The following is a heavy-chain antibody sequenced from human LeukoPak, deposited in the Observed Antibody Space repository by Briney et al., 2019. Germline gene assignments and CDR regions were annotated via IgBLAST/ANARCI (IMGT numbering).Heavy chain of an antibody. D-gene: IGHD3-3*01. CDR2: ISYDGSNK. Sequence: GGSLRLSCAASGFTFSSYGMHWVRQAPGKGLEWVAVISYDGSNKYYADSVKGRFTISRDNSKNTLYLQMNSLRAEDTAVYYCAKGNKIFGAFDIWGQGTMVTVSS. J-gene: IGHJ3*02. V-gene: IGHV3-30*18. CDR3: AKGNKIFGAFDI. CDR1: GFTFSSYG.